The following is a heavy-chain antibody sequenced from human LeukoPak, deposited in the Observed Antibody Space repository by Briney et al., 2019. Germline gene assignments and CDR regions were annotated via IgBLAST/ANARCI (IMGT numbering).Heavy chain of an antibody. CDR1: GGSISSSNW. CDR3: ARGGYYPNY. CDR2: IYHSGST. J-gene: IGHJ4*02. V-gene: IGHV4-4*02. Sequence: SETLSLTCAVSGGSISSSNWWSWVRQPPGKGLEWIGEIYHSGSTNYNPSLKNRVTISIDKSKNQFSLKLSSVTAADTAMYYCARGGYYPNYWGQGTLVTVSS. D-gene: IGHD3-22*01.